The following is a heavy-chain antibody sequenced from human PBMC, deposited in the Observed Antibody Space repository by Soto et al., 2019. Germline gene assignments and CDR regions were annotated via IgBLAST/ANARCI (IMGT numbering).Heavy chain of an antibody. CDR2: IYYSGTT. D-gene: IGHD3-16*01. Sequence: LETLSLTCAVSGDSVSNDNYYWSWIRQPPGKGLEWIGYIYYSGTTNYNSYLKSRLSLSVDMSKNQFSLKLASVTAADTAVYFCARSQRGRTAFTFDYWGQGALVTVSS. J-gene: IGHJ4*02. CDR3: ARSQRGRTAFTFDY. CDR1: GDSVSNDNYY. V-gene: IGHV4-61*01.